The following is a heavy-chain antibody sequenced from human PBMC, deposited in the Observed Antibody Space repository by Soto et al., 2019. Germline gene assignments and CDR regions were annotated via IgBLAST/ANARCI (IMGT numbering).Heavy chain of an antibody. Sequence: GGSLRLSCAASGLTFSIYNMNWVRQAPGKGLEWVSYISGGSSTIYYADAVKGRFTISRDNDKNSVYLQMNSLRAEDTAVYYCAGSREVAGTAYWGKGILVTVSS. CDR2: ISGGSSTI. CDR3: AGSREVAGTAY. V-gene: IGHV3-48*01. D-gene: IGHD6-19*01. CDR1: GLTFSIYN. J-gene: IGHJ4*02.